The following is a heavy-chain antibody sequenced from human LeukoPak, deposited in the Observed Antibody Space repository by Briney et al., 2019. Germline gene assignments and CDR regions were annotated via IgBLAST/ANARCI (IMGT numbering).Heavy chain of an antibody. CDR1: GYTFTAYY. J-gene: IGHJ5*02. D-gene: IGHD6-13*01. Sequence: GASVKVSCKASGYTFTAYYMYWVRQAPGQGLEWMGWINPNSGGTNYAQKFQGRVTMTRDTSISTAYMELSRLRSDDTAVYYCARFPGYSSSWYVAGWFDPWGQGTLVTVSS. CDR3: ARFPGYSSSWYVAGWFDP. CDR2: INPNSGGT. V-gene: IGHV1-2*02.